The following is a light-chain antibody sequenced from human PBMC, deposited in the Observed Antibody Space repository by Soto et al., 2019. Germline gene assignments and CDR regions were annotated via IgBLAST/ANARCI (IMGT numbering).Light chain of an antibody. CDR1: QSISSW. J-gene: IGKJ3*01. CDR3: QQYNSYLFT. CDR2: KAS. Sequence: DIQMTQSASILSASVGDRVTITCRASQSISSWLAWYQQKPGKAPKLLIYKASSLESGVPSRFSGSGSGTEFTLTISSLQPDDFATYYCQQYNSYLFTFGPGTKVDIK. V-gene: IGKV1-5*03.